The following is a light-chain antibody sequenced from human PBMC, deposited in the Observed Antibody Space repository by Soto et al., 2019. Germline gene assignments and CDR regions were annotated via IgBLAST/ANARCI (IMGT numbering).Light chain of an antibody. CDR1: QDIGTNY. J-gene: IGKJ2*01. V-gene: IGKV3-20*01. CDR2: GAS. CDR3: QQFVNSPYMYT. Sequence: EIVLTQSPGTLSLSPGEGATLSCRSSQDIGTNYLAWYQQKPGQAPRLLIFGASSRASGVPGRFSGSGSGTDFTLTISRLEPEDSGVSYCQQFVNSPYMYTFGQGTKLEI.